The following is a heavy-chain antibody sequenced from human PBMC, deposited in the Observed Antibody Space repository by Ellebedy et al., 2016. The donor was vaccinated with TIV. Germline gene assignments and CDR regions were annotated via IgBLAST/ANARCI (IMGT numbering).Heavy chain of an antibody. CDR1: GGSFSGYY. D-gene: IGHD2-2*02. CDR3: ARGQSRYQLLYDY. CDR2: INHSGST. V-gene: IGHV4-34*01. Sequence: SETLSLTXAVYGGSFSGYYWSWIRQPPGKGLEWIGEINHSGSTNYNPSLKSRVTISVDTSKNQFSLKLSSVTAADTAVYYCARGQSRYQLLYDYWGQGTLVTVSS. J-gene: IGHJ4*02.